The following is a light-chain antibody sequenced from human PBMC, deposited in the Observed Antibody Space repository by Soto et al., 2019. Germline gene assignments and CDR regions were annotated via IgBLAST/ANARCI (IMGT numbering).Light chain of an antibody. CDR3: HEHGNWTPRT. CDR2: DTS. V-gene: IGKV3-11*01. CDR1: ESLYTY. Sequence: EIVLTQSPAALSVYPGETATLSCRASESLYTYLAWFQQKPGQAPRLLIYDTSRRATGVPARFSGSGSGTDYTPTIRSREPPDFSVYYCHEHGNWTPRTFGPGTKVDV. J-gene: IGKJ3*01.